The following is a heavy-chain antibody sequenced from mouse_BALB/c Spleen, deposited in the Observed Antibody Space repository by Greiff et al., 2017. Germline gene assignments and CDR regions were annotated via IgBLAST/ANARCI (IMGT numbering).Heavy chain of an antibody. V-gene: IGHV1-62-2*01. CDR2: FYPGSGSI. Sequence: VQLQQSGPELVKPGASVKLSCKASGYTFTEYIIHWVKQRSGQGLEWIGWFYPGSGSIKYNEKFKDKATLTADKSSSTVYMELSRLTSEDSAVYFCARHGHYYGYGGYAMDYWGQGTSVTVSS. J-gene: IGHJ4*01. CDR3: ARHGHYYGYGGYAMDY. CDR1: GYTFTEYI. D-gene: IGHD1-2*01.